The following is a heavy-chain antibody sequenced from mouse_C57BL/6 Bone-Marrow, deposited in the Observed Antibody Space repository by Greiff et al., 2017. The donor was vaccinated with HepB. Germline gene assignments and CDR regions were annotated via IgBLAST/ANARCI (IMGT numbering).Heavy chain of an antibody. CDR2: IDPSDSET. CDR3: ARGSTAWFAY. V-gene: IGHV1-52*01. CDR1: GYTFTSYW. J-gene: IGHJ3*01. Sequence: QVQLQQPGAELVRPGSSVKLSCKASGYTFTSYWMHWVKQRPIQGLEWIGNIDPSDSETHYSQKFKDKATLTVDKSSSTAYMQLSSLTSEDSAVYYCARGSTAWFAYWGQGTLVTVSA. D-gene: IGHD1-1*01.